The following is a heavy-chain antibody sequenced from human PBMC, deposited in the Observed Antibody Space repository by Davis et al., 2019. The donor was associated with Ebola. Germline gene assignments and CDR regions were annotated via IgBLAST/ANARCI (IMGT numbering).Heavy chain of an antibody. CDR1: GGSFSGYY. CDR2: INHSGST. V-gene: IGHV4-34*01. D-gene: IGHD3-9*01. Sequence: GSLRLSCAVYGGSFSGYYWSWIRQPPGKGLEWIGEINHSGSTNYNPSLKSRVTISVDTSKNQFSLKLSSVTAADTAVYYCARAEGGYYDILTGPLDYWGQGTLVTVSS. J-gene: IGHJ4*02. CDR3: ARAEGGYYDILTGPLDY.